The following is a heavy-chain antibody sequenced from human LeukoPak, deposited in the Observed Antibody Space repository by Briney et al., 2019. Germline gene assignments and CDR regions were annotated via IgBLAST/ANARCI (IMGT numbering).Heavy chain of an antibody. D-gene: IGHD6-13*01. V-gene: IGHV4-59*01. CDR3: ARGLYSSSWEYYYYYYMDV. CDR2: IYYSGST. CDR1: GGSISSYY. Sequence: SETLSLTCTVSGGSISSYYWSWVRQPPGKGLEWIGYIYYSGSTNYNPSLKSRVTISVDTSKNQFSLKLSSVTAADTAVYYCARGLYSSSWEYYYYYYMDVWGKGTTVTVSS. J-gene: IGHJ6*03.